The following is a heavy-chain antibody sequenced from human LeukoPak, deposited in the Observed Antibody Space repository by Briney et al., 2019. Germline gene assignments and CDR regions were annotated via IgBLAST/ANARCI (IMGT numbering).Heavy chain of an antibody. V-gene: IGHV3-23*01. CDR2: ISGSGGST. CDR1: GFTFSSYA. CDR3: AKGSSYGGYDLYFDY. Sequence: PGGSLRLSCAASGFTFSSYAMSWVRQAPGKGLEWVSAISGSGGSTYYADSVKGRFTISRGNSKNTLYLQMNSLRAEDTAVYYCAKGSSYGGYDLYFDYWGQGTLVTVSS. D-gene: IGHD5-12*01. J-gene: IGHJ4*02.